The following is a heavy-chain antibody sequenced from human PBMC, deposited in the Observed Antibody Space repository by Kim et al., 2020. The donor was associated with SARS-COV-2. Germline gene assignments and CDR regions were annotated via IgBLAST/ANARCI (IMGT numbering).Heavy chain of an antibody. CDR2: ISSRGMTI. J-gene: IGHJ4*02. D-gene: IGHD6-19*01. CDR1: GFTFSSYE. V-gene: IGHV3-48*03. Sequence: GGSLRLSCAASGFTFSSYEMNWVRQAPGKGLEWVSYISSRGMTIYYADSVKGRFTISRDNAKNSLYLQMNSLRAEDTAIYYCARGYSSGWEVTYWGQGTL. CDR3: ARGYSSGWEVTY.